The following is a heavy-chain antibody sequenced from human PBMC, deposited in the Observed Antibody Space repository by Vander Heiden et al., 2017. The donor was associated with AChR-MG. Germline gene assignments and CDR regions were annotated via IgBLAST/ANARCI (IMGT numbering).Heavy chain of an antibody. J-gene: IGHJ6*02. Sequence: QVQLVQSGAEVKKPGASVKVSCKVSGYTLTELSMHWVRQAPGKGLEWMGGFDPEDGETIYAQKFQGRVTMTEDTSTDTAYMELSSLRSEETAVYYCATAPLGYCSSTSCYTGWDVWGQGTTVTVSS. CDR2: FDPEDGET. CDR1: GYTLTELS. CDR3: ATAPLGYCSSTSCYTGWDV. V-gene: IGHV1-24*01. D-gene: IGHD2-2*02.